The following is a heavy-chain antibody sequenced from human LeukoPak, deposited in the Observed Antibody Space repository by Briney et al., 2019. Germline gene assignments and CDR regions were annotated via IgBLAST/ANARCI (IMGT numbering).Heavy chain of an antibody. D-gene: IGHD3-22*01. V-gene: IGHV4-39*01. CDR2: LHYGGRT. J-gene: IGHJ4*02. CDR3: VRHIYDITGRPFDY. CDR1: GGSVSSSNYY. Sequence: SETLSLTCSVSGGSVSSSNYYWDWIRQPPGKGLEWIGCLHYGGRTYYNPSLRGRVTISVDTSKNQFSLKLNSVAAADTAVYYCVRHIYDITGRPFDYRGQGTLVTVSS.